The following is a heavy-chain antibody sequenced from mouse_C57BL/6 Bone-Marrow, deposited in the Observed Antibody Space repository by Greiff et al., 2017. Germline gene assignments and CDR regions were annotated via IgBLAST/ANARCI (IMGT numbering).Heavy chain of an antibody. CDR2: IDPENGDT. Sequence: EVQLKESGAELVRPGASVKLSCTASGFNIKDDYMHWVKQRPEQGLEWIGWIDPENGDTEYASKFQGKATITADTSSNTAYLQLSSLTSEDTAVYYCTTSGYDGYFDVWGTGTTVTVSS. V-gene: IGHV14-4*01. CDR3: TTSGYDGYFDV. D-gene: IGHD2-2*01. J-gene: IGHJ1*03. CDR1: GFNIKDDY.